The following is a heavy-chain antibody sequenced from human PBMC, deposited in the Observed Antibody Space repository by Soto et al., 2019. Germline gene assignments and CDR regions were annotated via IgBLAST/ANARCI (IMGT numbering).Heavy chain of an antibody. CDR2: ITVGGDST. V-gene: IGHV3-23*01. Sequence: GGSLRLSCAVSGFTFSSHAMSWVRQAPGKGLECFSSITVGGDSTYYADSVKGRFTIARDDSKNRLYLQMNSLRAEDTAVYYCAIGSTVSTSGLFVDYWGQGTLVTVSS. CDR1: GFTFSSHA. D-gene: IGHD4-17*01. CDR3: AIGSTVSTSGLFVDY. J-gene: IGHJ4*02.